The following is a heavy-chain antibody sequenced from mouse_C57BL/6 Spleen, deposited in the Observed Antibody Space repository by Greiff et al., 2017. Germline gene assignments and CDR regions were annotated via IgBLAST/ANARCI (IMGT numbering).Heavy chain of an antibody. D-gene: IGHD1-1*01. CDR3: ARSYVYYAMDY. CDR2: ISNGGGST. J-gene: IGHJ4*01. V-gene: IGHV5-12*01. CDR1: GFTFSDYY. Sequence: EVKLVESGGGLVQPGGSLKLSCAASGFTFSDYYMYWVRQTPEKRLEWVAYISNGGGSTYSPDTVKGRFTISRDNAKNTLYLQMSRLKSEDTAMYYCARSYVYYAMDYWGQGASVTVSS.